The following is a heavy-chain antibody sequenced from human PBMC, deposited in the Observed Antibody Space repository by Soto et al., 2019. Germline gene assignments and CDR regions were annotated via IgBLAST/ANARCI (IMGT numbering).Heavy chain of an antibody. CDR3: ATSNWFAP. CDR1: GGTIRSRGYY. Sequence: SETLSLTCPVSGGTIRSRGYYWGWIRQPPGKGLEWIGTIYYSGSTYYNPSLKSRVTISVDTSKNQFSLKLSSVTAADTAVYYCATSNWFAPWGQGTLVTVSS. CDR2: IYYSGST. V-gene: IGHV4-39*01. J-gene: IGHJ5*02.